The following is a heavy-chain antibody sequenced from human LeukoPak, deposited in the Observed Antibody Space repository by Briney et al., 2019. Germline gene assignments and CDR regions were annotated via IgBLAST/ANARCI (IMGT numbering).Heavy chain of an antibody. J-gene: IGHJ4*02. V-gene: IGHV4-59*01. CDR2: IYYSGST. Sequence: PSETLSLTCTVPGGSISSYYWSWIRQPPGKGLEWIGYIYYSGSTNYNPSLKSRVTISVDTSKNQFSLKLSSVTAADTAVYYCARVRLLWFGELEGPVFDYWGQGTLVTVSS. D-gene: IGHD3-10*01. CDR1: GGSISSYY. CDR3: ARVRLLWFGELEGPVFDY.